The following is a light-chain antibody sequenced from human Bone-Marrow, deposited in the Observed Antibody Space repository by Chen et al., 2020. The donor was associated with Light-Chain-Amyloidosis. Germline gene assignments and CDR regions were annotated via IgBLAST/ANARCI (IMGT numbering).Light chain of an antibody. CDR3: QVWDRSSDRPV. V-gene: IGLV3-21*02. Sequence: SYVLTQPSSVSVAPGQTATIACGGNNIGSTSVHWYQQTPGQAPLLVVYDDSDRPSGIPERLSGSNSGNTATRTIRGVEAGDEADYYCQVWDRSSDRPVFGGGTKLHVL. CDR1: NIGSTS. J-gene: IGLJ3*02. CDR2: DDS.